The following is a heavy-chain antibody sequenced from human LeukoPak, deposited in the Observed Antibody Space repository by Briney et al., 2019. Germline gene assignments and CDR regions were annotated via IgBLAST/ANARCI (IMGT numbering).Heavy chain of an antibody. Sequence: IPSETLSLTCAASGGSISSGGYSWSWIRQPPGKGLEWIGYIYHSGSTYYNPSLKSRVTISVDRSKNQFSLKLSSVTAADTAVYYCARGGYCSSTSCYGGVYWFDPWGQGTLVTVSS. CDR1: GGSISSGGYS. J-gene: IGHJ5*02. CDR2: IYHSGST. V-gene: IGHV4-30-2*01. CDR3: ARGGYCSSTSCYGGVYWFDP. D-gene: IGHD2-2*01.